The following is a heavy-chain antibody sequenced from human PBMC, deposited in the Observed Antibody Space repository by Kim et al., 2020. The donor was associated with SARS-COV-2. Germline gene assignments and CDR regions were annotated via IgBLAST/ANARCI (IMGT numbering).Heavy chain of an antibody. CDR1: GGSISSSSYY. J-gene: IGHJ3*02. CDR3: GSSSSVVADAFDI. CDR2: IYYSGST. D-gene: IGHD6-6*01. V-gene: IGHV4-39*01. Sequence: SETLSLTCTVSGGSISSSSYYWGWIRQPPGKGLEWIGSIYYSGSTYYNPSLKSRVTMSVATSKNQFSLKLSTVTAADTAVYYCGSSSSVVADAFDIWGQGTTVTVSS.